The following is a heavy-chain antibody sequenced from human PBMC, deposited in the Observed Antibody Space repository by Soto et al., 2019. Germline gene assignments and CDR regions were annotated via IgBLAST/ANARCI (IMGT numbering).Heavy chain of an antibody. CDR3: AKQSAGYHGMDV. Sequence: PGESLKISCQASGYSFTIYWIGWVRQMPGKGLEWMGVIYPGDSDTRYSPSFQGQVTISADKSINTAYLQWSSLKASDTAIYYCAKQSAGYHGMDVWGQGTTVTVSS. CDR1: GYSFTIYW. CDR2: IYPGDSDT. V-gene: IGHV5-51*01. J-gene: IGHJ6*02.